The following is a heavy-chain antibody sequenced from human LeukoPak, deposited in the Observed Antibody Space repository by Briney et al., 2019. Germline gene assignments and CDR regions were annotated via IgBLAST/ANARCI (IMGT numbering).Heavy chain of an antibody. J-gene: IGHJ4*02. Sequence: GGSLRLSCSASGFTFSSYAIHWVRRAPGEGLEYLSTIRSNGAGTYYADSVKGRFTISRDNSKNTLFLQMSSLRPEDTALYYCVKDKWLRVYSYGPFDYWGQGTLVTVSS. CDR3: VKDKWLRVYSYGPFDY. D-gene: IGHD5-18*01. CDR1: GFTFSSYA. CDR2: IRSNGAGT. V-gene: IGHV3-64D*06.